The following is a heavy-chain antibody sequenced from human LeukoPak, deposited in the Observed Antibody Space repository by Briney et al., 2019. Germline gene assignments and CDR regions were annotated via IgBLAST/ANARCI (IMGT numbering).Heavy chain of an antibody. V-gene: IGHV3-74*01. Sequence: GGSLRLSCAASGFTFSSYWMHWVRQAPGKGLVWVSRINSDGSSTSYADSVKGRFTISRDNAKNTLYLQMNSLRAEDTAVYYCARESSGRHEGSFDYWGQGTLVTVSS. CDR3: ARESSGRHEGSFDY. CDR2: INSDGSST. J-gene: IGHJ4*02. CDR1: GFTFSSYW. D-gene: IGHD6-19*01.